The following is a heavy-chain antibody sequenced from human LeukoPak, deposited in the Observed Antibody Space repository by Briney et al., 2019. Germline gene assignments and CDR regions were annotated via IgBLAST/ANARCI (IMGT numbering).Heavy chain of an antibody. V-gene: IGHV4-39*01. CDR3: ARQFDTRRGDSNDPAHFDQ. CDR1: GGSISSSSYY. Sequence: SETLSLTCTVSGGSISSSSYYWGWIRQPPGKGLEWIGSIYYSGSTYYNPSLKSRVTMSVDTSKNQFSLKLSSVTAADTAIYYCARQFDTRRGDSNDPAHFDQWGQGTLVTVSS. D-gene: IGHD5-18*01. CDR2: IYYSGST. J-gene: IGHJ4*02.